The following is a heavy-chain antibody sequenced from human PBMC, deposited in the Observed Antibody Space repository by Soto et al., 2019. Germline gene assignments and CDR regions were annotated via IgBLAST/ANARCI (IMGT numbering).Heavy chain of an antibody. CDR3: ARDGCTSATCDVYGMDV. V-gene: IGHV3-7*03. CDR2: IKGDGSER. CDR1: GFTFSSYW. D-gene: IGHD2-2*01. Sequence: EVQLVESGGGLVQPGGSLRLSCAASGFTFSSYWMSWVRQAPGKGLVWVANIKGDGSERHYVDSVKGRFIISRDNAQNSLFLQMNSLRVEDTAVYYCARDGCTSATCDVYGMDVWGQGTTVTVSS. J-gene: IGHJ6*02.